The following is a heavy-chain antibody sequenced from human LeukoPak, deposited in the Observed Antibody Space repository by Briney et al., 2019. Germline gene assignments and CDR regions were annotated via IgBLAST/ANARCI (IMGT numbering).Heavy chain of an antibody. J-gene: IGHJ4*02. CDR2: MNPNSGNT. CDR3: ARGQFDY. V-gene: IGHV1-8*01. Sequence: QGLEWMGWMNPNSGNTGYAQKFQGRVTMTRNTSISTAYMELSSLRSEDTAVYYCARGQFDYWGQGTLVTVSS.